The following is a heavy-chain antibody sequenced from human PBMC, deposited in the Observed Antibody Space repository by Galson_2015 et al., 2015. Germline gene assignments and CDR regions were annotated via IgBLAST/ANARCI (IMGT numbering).Heavy chain of an antibody. J-gene: IGHJ6*02. CDR2: IYSGGGT. CDR3: SRGSDIPAYYNFAIDL. Sequence: PGKGMEWVSVIYSGGGTYYADSVKGRFTISRDTSKNTIHLQMTSLRREDTAVYYCSRGSDIPAYYNFAIDLWGQGTTVTVSS. V-gene: IGHV3-66*02.